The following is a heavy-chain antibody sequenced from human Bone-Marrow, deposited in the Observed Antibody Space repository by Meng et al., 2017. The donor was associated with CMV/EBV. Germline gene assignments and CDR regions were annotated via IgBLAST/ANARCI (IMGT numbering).Heavy chain of an antibody. CDR3: AREVRFLLSPYYGMDV. Sequence: GGSLRLSCAASGFTFSSYWMYWVRQAPGKGLVCVSRINSDGSSTSYADSVKGRFTISRDNAKNTLYLQMNSLRAEDTAVYYCAREVRFLLSPYYGMDVWGQGTTVTVSS. J-gene: IGHJ6*02. V-gene: IGHV3-74*01. CDR2: INSDGSST. CDR1: GFTFSSYW. D-gene: IGHD2-2*01.